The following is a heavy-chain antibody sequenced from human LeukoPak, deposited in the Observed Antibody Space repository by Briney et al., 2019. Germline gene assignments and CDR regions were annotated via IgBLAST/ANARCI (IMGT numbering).Heavy chain of an antibody. CDR2: ISGSGGST. J-gene: IGHJ4*02. CDR3: AKRGLAAALFR. D-gene: IGHD6-13*01. CDR1: GFTFSSYA. Sequence: PGRSLTLSCEASGFTFSSYATGWVRQAPGRGLEWVSDISGSGGSTYYADSVKGRFTISRDNSTNTLYLQMNRLRAEDTAVYYCAKRGLAAALFRWGQGTLVTVSS. V-gene: IGHV3-23*01.